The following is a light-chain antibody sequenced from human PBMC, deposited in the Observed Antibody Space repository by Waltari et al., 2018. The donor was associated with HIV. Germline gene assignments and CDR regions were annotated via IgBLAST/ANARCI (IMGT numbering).Light chain of an antibody. CDR2: EDT. Sequence: NFVLTQPHSVSESPGKTVTISCARSSGNIASNHVPWYQQRPGSAPPPVIYEDTQRPSGVTDRFSGSIDSSSNSASLTIYELRTEDEADYYCQSYDNANPSIFGTGTRVTVL. CDR3: QSYDNANPSI. J-gene: IGLJ1*01. CDR1: SGNIASNH. V-gene: IGLV6-57*03.